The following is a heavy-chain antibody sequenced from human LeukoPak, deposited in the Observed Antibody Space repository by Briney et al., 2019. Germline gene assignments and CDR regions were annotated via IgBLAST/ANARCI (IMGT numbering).Heavy chain of an antibody. CDR3: ARDGGYRFDH. D-gene: IGHD3-16*01. V-gene: IGHV3-21*01. CDR2: ITTDSSYI. CDR1: GFTFSSYS. Sequence: GSLRLSCAASGFTFSSYSMNWVRQAPGKGLEWVSSITTDSSYIFYADSVKGRFTISRDNAKNSLYLQMNSLRVEDTAVYYCARDGGYRFDHWGQGTLVTVSS. J-gene: IGHJ4*02.